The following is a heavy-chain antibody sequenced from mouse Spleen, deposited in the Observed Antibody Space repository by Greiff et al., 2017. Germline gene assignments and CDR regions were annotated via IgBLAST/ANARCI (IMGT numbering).Heavy chain of an antibody. CDR2: IYPSDSYT. Sequence: VQLQQPGAELVRPGASVKLSCKASGYTFTSYWINWVKQRPGQGLEWIGNIYPSDSYTNYNQKFKDKATLTVDKSSSTAYMQLSSPTSEDSAVYYCTRGWDGGYFDVWGAGTTVTVSS. CDR3: TRGWDGGYFDV. J-gene: IGHJ1*01. V-gene: IGHV1-69*02. CDR1: GYTFTSYW. D-gene: IGHD4-1*01.